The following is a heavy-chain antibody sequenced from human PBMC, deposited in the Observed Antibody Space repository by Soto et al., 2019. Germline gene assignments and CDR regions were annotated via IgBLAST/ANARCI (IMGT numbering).Heavy chain of an antibody. D-gene: IGHD3-3*01. J-gene: IGHJ4*02. CDR1: GFTFSSYA. V-gene: IGHV3-30-3*01. CDR3: ARDGGVLRFLEWLQY. CDR2: ISYDGSNK. Sequence: HPGGSLRLSCAASGFTFSSYAMHWVRQAPGKGLEWVAVISYDGSNKYYADSVKGRFTISRDNSKNTLYLQMNSLRAEDTAVYYCARDGGVLRFLEWLQYWGQGTLVTVSS.